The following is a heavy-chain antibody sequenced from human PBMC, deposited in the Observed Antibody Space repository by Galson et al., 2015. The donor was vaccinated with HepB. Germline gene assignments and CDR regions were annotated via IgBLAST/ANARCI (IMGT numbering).Heavy chain of an antibody. CDR1: GGTFSSYA. V-gene: IGHV1-69*04. D-gene: IGHD4-23*01. J-gene: IGHJ3*02. CDR3: AREGGDYGGNSVWGAFDI. Sequence: SVKVSCKASGGTFSSYAISWVRQAPGQGLEWMGRIIPILGIANYAQKFQGRVTITADKSTSTAYMELSSLRSEDTAVYYCAREGGDYGGNSVWGAFDIWGQGTMVTVSS. CDR2: IIPILGIA.